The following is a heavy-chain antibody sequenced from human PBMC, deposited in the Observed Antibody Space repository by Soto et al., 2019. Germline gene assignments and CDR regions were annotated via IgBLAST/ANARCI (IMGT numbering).Heavy chain of an antibody. CDR1: GYTFTSYG. J-gene: IGHJ6*02. CDR3: ARDLGDYXTAIPVPYYYYYYGMDV. D-gene: IGHD2-21*02. V-gene: IGHV1-18*04. Sequence: ASVKVSCKASGYTFTSYGISWVRQAPGQGLEWMGWISAYNGNTNYAQKLQGRVTMTTDTSTSTAYMELRSLRSDDTAVYYCARDLGDYXTAIPVPYYYYYYGMDVWGQGTTVTVSS. CDR2: ISAYNGNT.